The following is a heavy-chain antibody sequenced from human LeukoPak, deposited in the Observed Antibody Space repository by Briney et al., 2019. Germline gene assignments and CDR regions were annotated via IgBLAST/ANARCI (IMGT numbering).Heavy chain of an antibody. D-gene: IGHD3-10*01. CDR1: GITFSSYG. Sequence: GGSLRLSCAASGITFSSYGMSWVRQVPGKGLEWVSSISHTGGSPYYADSVKGRFTISRDNSKNTLYLQMNSLRAEDTAVYYCAKVTYGSGTYGAFDSWGQGTLVTVSS. CDR2: ISHTGGSP. V-gene: IGHV3-23*01. J-gene: IGHJ4*02. CDR3: AKVTYGSGTYGAFDS.